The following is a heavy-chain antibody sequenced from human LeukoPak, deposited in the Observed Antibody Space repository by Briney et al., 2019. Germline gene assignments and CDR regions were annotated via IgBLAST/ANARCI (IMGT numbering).Heavy chain of an antibody. CDR2: ISSSGNTI. J-gene: IGHJ3*02. CDR3: ARGGSYLSAFDI. D-gene: IGHD1-26*01. Sequence: GGSLRLSCAASGFTFSTYEMNWVRQAPGKGLEWVSYISSSGNTIYYADSVKGRFTISRDNANNSLYLQMNSLRAEDTAVYYCARGGSYLSAFDIWGQGTMVTVSS. CDR1: GFTFSTYE. V-gene: IGHV3-48*03.